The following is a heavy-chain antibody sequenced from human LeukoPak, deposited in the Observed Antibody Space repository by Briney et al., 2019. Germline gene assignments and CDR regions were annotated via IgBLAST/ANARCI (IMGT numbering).Heavy chain of an antibody. CDR2: ISGSGGST. V-gene: IGHV3-23*01. J-gene: IGHJ4*02. CDR3: AKEIYYDSSGPLGW. CDR1: GFTFDDYA. Sequence: PGGTLRLSCAASGFTFDDYAMHWVRQAPGKGLEWVSAISGSGGSTYYADSVKGRFTISRDNSKNTLYLQMNSLRAEDTAVYYCAKEIYYDSSGPLGWWGQGTLVTVSS. D-gene: IGHD3-22*01.